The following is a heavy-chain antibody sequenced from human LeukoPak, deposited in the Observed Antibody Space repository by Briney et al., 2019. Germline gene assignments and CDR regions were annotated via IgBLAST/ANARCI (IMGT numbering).Heavy chain of an antibody. V-gene: IGHV1-18*04. D-gene: IGHD6-19*01. CDR2: ISAYSGNT. Sequence: ASVKVSCRASGYTFTSYGNSWVRQAPGRGREGMGWISAYSGNTNYTQKLQGRVTMTTDTSTSKAYMELGNLRSVHTAVSYCAKSSGWSIRGYFDYWGQGTLVTVSS. CDR3: AKSSGWSIRGYFDY. J-gene: IGHJ4*02. CDR1: GYTFTSYG.